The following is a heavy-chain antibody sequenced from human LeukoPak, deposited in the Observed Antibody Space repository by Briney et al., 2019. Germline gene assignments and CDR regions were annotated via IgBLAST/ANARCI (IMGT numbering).Heavy chain of an antibody. D-gene: IGHD3-22*01. V-gene: IGHV1-46*01. Sequence: GASVKVSCKASGYTFISYGITWVRQAPGQGLEWMGIINPNRGSTSYAQKFQGRVTMTRDMSTSTVYMELSSLRSEDTAVHYCATGGHVRVYDSSAYYGHYWGQGTLVTVSS. CDR2: INPNRGST. CDR3: ATGGHVRVYDSSAYYGHY. CDR1: GYTFISYG. J-gene: IGHJ4*02.